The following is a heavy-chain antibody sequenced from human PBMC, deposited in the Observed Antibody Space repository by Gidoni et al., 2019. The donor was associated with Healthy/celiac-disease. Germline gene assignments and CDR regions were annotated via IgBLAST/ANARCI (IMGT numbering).Heavy chain of an antibody. Sequence: QLHLQESGPGLVKLSETMSFTCTVSGCSISSRSYYWGWIRQPPGKGLEWIGSIYYSGSTYYNPSLKSRVPITVVTSKIQCSLKLSSVTAADTAVYYCARHSYFDAFDIWGQGTMVTVSS. CDR1: GCSISSRSYY. CDR2: IYYSGST. J-gene: IGHJ3*02. D-gene: IGHD1-26*01. V-gene: IGHV4-39*01. CDR3: ARHSYFDAFDI.